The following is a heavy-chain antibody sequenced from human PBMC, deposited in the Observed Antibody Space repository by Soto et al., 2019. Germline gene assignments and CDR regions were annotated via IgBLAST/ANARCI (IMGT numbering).Heavy chain of an antibody. D-gene: IGHD3-10*01. J-gene: IGHJ4*02. CDR3: ARKYYGSGSFHLDY. V-gene: IGHV3-11*01. Sequence: GSLRLSCAASGFSFIDYYMSCVLQSPGKGLEWVSYISSSGSTIYYADSVKGRFTISRDNAKNSLYLQMNSLRAEDTAVYYCARKYYGSGSFHLDYWGQGTLVTVSS. CDR1: GFSFIDYY. CDR2: ISSSGSTI.